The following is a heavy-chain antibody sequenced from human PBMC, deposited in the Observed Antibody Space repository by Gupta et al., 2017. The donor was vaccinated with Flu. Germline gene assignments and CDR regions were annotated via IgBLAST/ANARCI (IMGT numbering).Heavy chain of an antibody. CDR2: ISGSGGST. J-gene: IGHJ6*02. CDR3: AKLALTGYSSSWYTGGMDV. D-gene: IGHD6-13*01. Sequence: EVQLLESGGGLVQPGGSLRLSCAASGFTFSSYAMSWVRQAPGTGMEWVSAISGSGGSTYYADSVKGRFTISRDNSKNTLYLQMNSLRAEDTAVYYCAKLALTGYSSSWYTGGMDVWGQGTTVTVSS. CDR1: GFTFSSYA. V-gene: IGHV3-23*01.